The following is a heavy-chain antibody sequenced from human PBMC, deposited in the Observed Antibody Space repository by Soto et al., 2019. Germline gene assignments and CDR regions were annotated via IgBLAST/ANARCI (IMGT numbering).Heavy chain of an antibody. D-gene: IGHD2-2*01. V-gene: IGHV1-18*04. Sequence: SCRSSRLTYPIYDICWGRQAPGQGLEWMGWISAYNGNTNYAQKLQGRVTMNTDTSTSTAYMELRSLRSDDTAVYYCARGPAEYPMDVWGQRTTVTASS. CDR3: ARGPAEYPMDV. CDR2: ISAYNGNT. J-gene: IGHJ6*02. CDR1: RLTYPIYD.